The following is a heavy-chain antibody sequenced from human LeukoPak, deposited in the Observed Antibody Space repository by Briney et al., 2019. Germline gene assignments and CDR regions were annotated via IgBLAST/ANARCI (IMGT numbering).Heavy chain of an antibody. J-gene: IGHJ4*02. Sequence: GGSLRLSCAASGFTFSNAWMSWVRQAPGKGLEWVSAISDSGGRTYYADSVKGRFTISRDNSKNTLYLQMSSLRVEDTAVYYCAKATMAGGQYYYDSSGGQGTLVTVSS. V-gene: IGHV3-23*01. CDR1: GFTFSNAW. CDR3: AKATMAGGQYYYDSS. D-gene: IGHD3-22*01. CDR2: ISDSGGRT.